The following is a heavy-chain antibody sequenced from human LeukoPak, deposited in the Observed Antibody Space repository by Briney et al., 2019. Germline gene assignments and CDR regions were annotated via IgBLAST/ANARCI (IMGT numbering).Heavy chain of an antibody. CDR2: INHSGST. V-gene: IGHV4-34*01. D-gene: IGHD5-18*01. CDR1: GGSFSGYY. J-gene: IGHJ4*02. Sequence: SETLSLTCAVYGGSFSGYYWSWIRQPPGKGLEWIGEINHSGSTNYNPSLKSRVTISVDTSKNQFSLKLSSVTAADTAVYYCARVGGGSLWLNYWGQGTLVTVSS. CDR3: ARVGGGSLWLNY.